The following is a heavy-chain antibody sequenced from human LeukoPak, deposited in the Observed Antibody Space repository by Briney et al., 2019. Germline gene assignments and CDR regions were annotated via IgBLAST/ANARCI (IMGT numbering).Heavy chain of an antibody. V-gene: IGHV3-30*18. CDR3: AKESYSSGYYFDY. J-gene: IGHJ4*02. CDR2: ISYDGSNK. Sequence: GGSLRLSCAASGFTFSSYSMNWVRQAPGKGLEWVAVISYDGSNKYYADSVKGRFTISRDNSKNTLYLQMNSLRAEDTAVYYCAKESYSSGYYFDYWGQGTLVTVSS. CDR1: GFTFSSYS. D-gene: IGHD3-22*01.